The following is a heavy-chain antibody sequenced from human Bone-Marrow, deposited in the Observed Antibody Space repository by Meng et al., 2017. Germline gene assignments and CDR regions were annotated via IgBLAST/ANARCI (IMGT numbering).Heavy chain of an antibody. V-gene: IGHV4-59*01. CDR3: AKVGATPSYWYFDL. D-gene: IGHD1-26*01. CDR2: IYYSGST. J-gene: IGHJ2*01. Sequence: SETLSLTCTVSGGSISSYYWSWIRQPPGKGLEWIGYIYYSGSTNYNPSLKSRVTISLDTSKNQFSLKLSSVTAADTAVYYCAKVGATPSYWYFDLWGRGTLVTVSS. CDR1: GGSISSYY.